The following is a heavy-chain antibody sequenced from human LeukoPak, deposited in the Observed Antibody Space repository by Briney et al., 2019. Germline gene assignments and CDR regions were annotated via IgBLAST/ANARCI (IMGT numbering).Heavy chain of an antibody. V-gene: IGHV2-5*02. CDR2: TYSDDAK. CDR1: GFSLTTRGEG. J-gene: IGHJ4*02. Sequence: SGPTLVNPTQTLTLTCTFSGFSLTTRGEGVGGNRQPPGKALESLALTYSDDAKRHSPSLKSTLTITKSPSKNQVVLTMTNMDPVDTATYYCAHRCVAMIRGAHFDYWGQGNLVSVSS. CDR3: AHRCVAMIRGAHFDY. D-gene: IGHD3-10*01.